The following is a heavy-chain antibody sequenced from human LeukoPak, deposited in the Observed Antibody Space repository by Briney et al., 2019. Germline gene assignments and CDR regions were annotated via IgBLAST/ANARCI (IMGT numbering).Heavy chain of an antibody. J-gene: IGHJ4*02. CDR3: ARDTGYSSS. Sequence: GGSLRLSCAASGFTFSSYSMNWVRQAPGKGLEWVSYISSRSSTIYYADSVKGRFTISRDNAKNSLYLQMNSLRAEDTAVYYCARDTGYSSSWGQGTLVTVSS. CDR2: ISSRSSTI. CDR1: GFTFSSYS. V-gene: IGHV3-48*01. D-gene: IGHD6-13*01.